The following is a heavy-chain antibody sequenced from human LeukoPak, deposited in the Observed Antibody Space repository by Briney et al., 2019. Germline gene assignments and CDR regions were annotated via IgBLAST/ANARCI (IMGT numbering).Heavy chain of an antibody. D-gene: IGHD1-26*01. V-gene: IGHV3-7*01. J-gene: IGHJ4*02. CDR1: GFTFAGYW. CDR3: VRDRGRASVDY. CDR2: IKQDASEE. Sequence: GGSLRLSCAASGFTFAGYWIRRVRQAPGKGLEWVANIKQDASEEYYVDSVKGRFTISRDNAKDSLYLQMNSLRAEDTAVYYCVRDRGRASVDYWGQGTLVTVSS.